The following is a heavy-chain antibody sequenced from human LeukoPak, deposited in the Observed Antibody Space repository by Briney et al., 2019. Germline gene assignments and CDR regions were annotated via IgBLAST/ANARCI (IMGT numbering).Heavy chain of an antibody. Sequence: GGSLRLSCAASGLTFSNYWMSWVRQAPGKGLEWVANIKQDGSEKYYVDSVKVRFTISRDNAKNSLYLQMTSLRAEDTAVYYCARTDAAAGTCFDYWGQGTLVTVSS. V-gene: IGHV3-7*01. CDR1: GLTFSNYW. CDR2: IKQDGSEK. J-gene: IGHJ4*02. D-gene: IGHD6-13*01. CDR3: ARTDAAAGTCFDY.